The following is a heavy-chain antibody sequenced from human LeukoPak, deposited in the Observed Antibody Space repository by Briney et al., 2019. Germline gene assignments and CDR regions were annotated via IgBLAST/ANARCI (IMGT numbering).Heavy chain of an antibody. V-gene: IGHV4-34*01. D-gene: IGHD3-3*01. CDR1: GGSFSGYY. CDR2: INHSGST. CDR3: ARQNDFWSGYDY. J-gene: IGHJ4*02. Sequence: SETLSLTCAVYGGSFSGYYWSWIRQPPGKGLEWIGEINHSGSTNYNPSLKSRVTISVDTSKNQFSLKLSSMTAADTAVYYCARQNDFWSGYDYWGQGTLVTVSS.